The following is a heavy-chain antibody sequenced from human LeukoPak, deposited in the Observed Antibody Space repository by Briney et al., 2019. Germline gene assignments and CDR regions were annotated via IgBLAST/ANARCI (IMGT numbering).Heavy chain of an antibody. CDR1: GYSFTGNY. CDR3: ARVGYCSRGVCYNYDY. J-gene: IGHJ4*02. V-gene: IGHV1-2*02. D-gene: IGHD2-8*01. CDR2: INPNTGGT. Sequence: ASVRVSCKASGYSFTGNYMHWVRQAPGQGFEWMGWINPNTGGTNYAQKFKGRVLMTRDASISTAYLELSSLKSDDTAVYYCARVGYCSRGVCYNYDYWGQGTQVTVSS.